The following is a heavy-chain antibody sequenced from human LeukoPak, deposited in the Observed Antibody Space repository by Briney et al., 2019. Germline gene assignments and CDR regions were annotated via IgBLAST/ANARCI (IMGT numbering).Heavy chain of an antibody. J-gene: IGHJ5*02. V-gene: IGHV4-59*01. CDR1: GGSFSGYY. CDR2: IYYSGST. Sequence: SETLSLTCAVYGGSFSGYYWSWIRQPPGKGLEWIGYIYYSGSTNYNPSLKSRVTISVDTSKNQFSLKLSSVTAADTAVYYCAGIAAAGKRWFDPWGQGTLVTVSS. D-gene: IGHD6-13*01. CDR3: AGIAAAGKRWFDP.